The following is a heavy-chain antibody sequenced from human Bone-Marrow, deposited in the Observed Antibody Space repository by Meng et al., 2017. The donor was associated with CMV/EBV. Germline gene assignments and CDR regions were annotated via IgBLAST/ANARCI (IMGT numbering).Heavy chain of an antibody. Sequence: GESLKISCAASGFTFSSYWMSWVRQAPGKGLEWVSYISSSSSTIYYADSVKGRFTISRDNAKNSLYLQMNSLRAEDTAVYYCARGEKSEITMVRGVIIGLGYYYGMDVWGQGTTVTVSS. CDR1: GFTFSSYW. V-gene: IGHV3-48*04. D-gene: IGHD3-10*01. CDR3: ARGEKSEITMVRGVIIGLGYYYGMDV. CDR2: ISSSSSTI. J-gene: IGHJ6*02.